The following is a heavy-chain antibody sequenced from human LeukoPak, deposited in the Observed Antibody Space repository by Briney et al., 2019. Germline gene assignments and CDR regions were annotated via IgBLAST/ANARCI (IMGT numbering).Heavy chain of an antibody. D-gene: IGHD2-15*01. CDR3: ARDCGGGSCYGPYDAFDI. Sequence: PGGSLRLSCAVSGFTFSTYEMNWVRQAPGKGLEWVSYISSSGRTIYYADSVKGRFTISRDNAKNSLYLQMNSLRAEDTAVYYCARDCGGGSCYGPYDAFDIWGQGTMVTVSS. J-gene: IGHJ3*02. CDR1: GFTFSTYE. CDR2: ISSSGRTI. V-gene: IGHV3-48*03.